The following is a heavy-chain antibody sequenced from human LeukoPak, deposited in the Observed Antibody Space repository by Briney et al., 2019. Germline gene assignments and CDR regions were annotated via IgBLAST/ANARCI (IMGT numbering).Heavy chain of an antibody. CDR3: ARGDYYDTSGYYDQWSLDY. CDR1: GGSFSGYY. Sequence: SETLSLTCAVYGGSFSGYYWSWIRRPPGKGLEWIGEINHSGSTNYNPSLKSRVTISVDTSKNQFSLKLSSVTAADTAVYYCARGDYYDTSGYYDQWSLDYWGQGTLVTVSS. V-gene: IGHV4-34*01. CDR2: INHSGST. D-gene: IGHD3-22*01. J-gene: IGHJ4*02.